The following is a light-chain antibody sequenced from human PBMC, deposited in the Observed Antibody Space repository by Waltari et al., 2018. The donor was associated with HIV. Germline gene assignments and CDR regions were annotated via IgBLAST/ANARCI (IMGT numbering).Light chain of an antibody. J-gene: IGLJ2*01. CDR1: NSNIGRYA. V-gene: IGLV1-44*01. CDR3: AAWDDSLSGSVV. CDR2: SNT. Sequence: QSVLTQPPSASGAPGQRVSISCSGGNSNIGRYAVSWYQQLPGTAPKLLIYSNTQRPSGFPDRFSGSESGTSASLAIGGLQSEDEADYYCAAWDDSLSGSVVFGGGTKLTVL.